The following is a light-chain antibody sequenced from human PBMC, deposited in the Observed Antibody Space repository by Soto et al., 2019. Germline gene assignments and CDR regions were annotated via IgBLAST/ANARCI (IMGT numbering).Light chain of an antibody. CDR3: QQYGSSPPRT. CDR1: QSVSSN. J-gene: IGKJ1*01. CDR2: GAS. Sequence: EIVMTQSPATLSVSPGERATLSCMASQSVSSNLAWYQQKPGQAPRLLIYGASTRATGIPDRFSGSGSGADFTLSISRLEPEDFAVYYCQQYGSSPPRTFGQGTKVDIK. V-gene: IGKV3-20*01.